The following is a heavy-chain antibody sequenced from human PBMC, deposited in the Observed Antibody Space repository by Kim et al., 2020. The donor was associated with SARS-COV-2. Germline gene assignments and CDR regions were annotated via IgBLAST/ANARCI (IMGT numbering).Heavy chain of an antibody. D-gene: IGHD3-10*01. CDR1: GGSFSGYY. CDR2: INHSGST. Sequence: SETLSLTCAVYGGSFSGYYWSWIRQPPGKGLEWIGEINHSGSTNYNPSLKSRVTISVDTSKNQFSLKLSSVTAADTAVYYCARGYTMVRGVAQINVDYWGQGTLVTVSS. V-gene: IGHV4-34*01. CDR3: ARGYTMVRGVAQINVDY. J-gene: IGHJ4*02.